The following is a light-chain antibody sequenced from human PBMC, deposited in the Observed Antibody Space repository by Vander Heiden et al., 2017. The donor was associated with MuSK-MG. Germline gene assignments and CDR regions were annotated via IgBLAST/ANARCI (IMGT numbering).Light chain of an antibody. CDR1: QSVSSN. CDR3: QQNNNWPPWT. J-gene: IGKJ1*01. CDR2: GAS. Sequence: EIVMTQSPATLSVSPGERATLSFRASQSVSSNLAWYQQKPGQAPRLLIYGASTRATVIAARFTGTGYRTWFTRTISSRQTVDFALYYCQQNNNWPPWTFGEGTKVEIK. V-gene: IGKV3-15*01.